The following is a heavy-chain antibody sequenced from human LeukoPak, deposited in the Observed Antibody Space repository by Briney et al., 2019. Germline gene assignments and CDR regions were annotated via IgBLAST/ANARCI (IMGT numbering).Heavy chain of an antibody. CDR2: IKQDGRDT. V-gene: IGHV3-7*03. CDR3: ATSEGY. J-gene: IGHJ4*02. CDR1: GFTLNTHW. Sequence: PGGPLRLSCAASGFTLNTHWMSWVRQAPGKGLEWVANIKQDGRDTYYVDSVKGRFTISRDNAKNSLNLQMNSLRAEGTAMYYCATSEGYWGQGTLVTVSS.